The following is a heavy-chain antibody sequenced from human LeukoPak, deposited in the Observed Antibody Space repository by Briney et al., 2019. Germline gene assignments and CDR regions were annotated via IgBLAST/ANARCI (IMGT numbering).Heavy chain of an antibody. Sequence: SETLSLTCTASGGSISSSSYYWGWIRQPPGKGLEWIGSMYYSGTTYYNPSLKSRVTISVDTSKNQFSLKLRSVTAADTAVYYCARVWSYYGSVTGKSYYFDYWGQGTLVTVSS. CDR3: ARVWSYYGSVTGKSYYFDY. V-gene: IGHV4-39*07. CDR1: GGSISSSSYY. CDR2: MYYSGTT. D-gene: IGHD3-10*01. J-gene: IGHJ4*02.